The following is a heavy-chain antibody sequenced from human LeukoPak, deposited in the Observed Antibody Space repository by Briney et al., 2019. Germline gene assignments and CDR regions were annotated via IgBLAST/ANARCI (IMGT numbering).Heavy chain of an antibody. Sequence: GRSLRLSCAASGFTFDDYAMHWVRQATGKGLEWVSGVSWNSGSIGYADSVKGRFTISRDNAKNSLYLQMNSLRAEDMALYYCAKAIRSDFWSGYYFDYWGQGTLVTVSS. V-gene: IGHV3-9*03. J-gene: IGHJ4*02. CDR1: GFTFDDYA. CDR2: VSWNSGSI. CDR3: AKAIRSDFWSGYYFDY. D-gene: IGHD3-3*01.